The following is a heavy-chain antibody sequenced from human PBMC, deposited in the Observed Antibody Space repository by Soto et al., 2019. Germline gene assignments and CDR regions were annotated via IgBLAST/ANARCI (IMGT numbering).Heavy chain of an antibody. CDR2: IYHSGSI. CDR3: AREGRGKKAGYNGLVSLGY. CDR1: GGSISSGGYS. V-gene: IGHV4-30-2*01. J-gene: IGHJ4*02. D-gene: IGHD2-2*02. Sequence: SETLSLTCAVSGGSISSGGYSWSWIRQPPGKGLEWIGYIYHSGSIYYNPSLKSRVTISVDRSKNQFSLKLSSVTAADTAVYYCAREGRGKKAGYNGLVSLGYWGQGTLVTVSS.